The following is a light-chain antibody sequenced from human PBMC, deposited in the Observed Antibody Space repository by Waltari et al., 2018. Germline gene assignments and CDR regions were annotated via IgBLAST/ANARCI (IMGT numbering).Light chain of an antibody. V-gene: IGLV2-23*01. CDR2: EAT. J-gene: IGLJ1*01. Sequence: QSALSQPASVSGSPGQSLTITCTGASTDLASYNLVAWYQHHPNRAPQLSIYEATKRPSGISHRFSCAKSGATASLRISGLQADDEADYYCCSYTGSSTSYGCGGGTKVTVL. CDR1: STDLASYNL. CDR3: CSYTGSSTSYG.